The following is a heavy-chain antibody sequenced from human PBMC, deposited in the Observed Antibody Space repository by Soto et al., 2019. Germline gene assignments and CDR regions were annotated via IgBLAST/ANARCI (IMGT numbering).Heavy chain of an antibody. Sequence: EVQLLESGGGLVQPGGSLRLSCAASGFTFSSYAMTWVRQAPGKGPEWVSGISGSGGRTYYADSVKGRFTIPRDTSKNTLYLQMNSLGAEDTAVYYCAKARGELPYWYFDLWGRGTLVTVSS. D-gene: IGHD1-26*01. CDR1: GFTFSSYA. CDR3: AKARGELPYWYFDL. J-gene: IGHJ2*01. V-gene: IGHV3-23*01. CDR2: ISGSGGRT.